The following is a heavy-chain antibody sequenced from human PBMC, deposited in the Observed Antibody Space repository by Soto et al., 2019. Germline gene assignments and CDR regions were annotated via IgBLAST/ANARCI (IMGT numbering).Heavy chain of an antibody. CDR3: ARDGGPQDSSGGYHFYGMDV. CDR1: GFEFKIFG. V-gene: IGHV3-33*01. J-gene: IGHJ6*02. CDR2: IWHDGSNK. Sequence: GGSLRLSXAASGFEFKIFGMHWGRQAPGKGLEWVAVIWHDGSNKYYGDTVKGRFTISRDNSKNTVDLEMSGLRVEDTAVYFCARDGGPQDSSGGYHFYGMDVWGQGTMVTVSS. D-gene: IGHD3-16*01.